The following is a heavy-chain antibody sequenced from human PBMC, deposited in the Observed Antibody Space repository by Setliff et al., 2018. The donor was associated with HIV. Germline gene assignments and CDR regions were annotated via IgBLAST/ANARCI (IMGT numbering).Heavy chain of an antibody. Sequence: GGSLRLSCVASEFTFSDYYMSWIRQAPGKGLEWVSYISSSSSSIYHADSVKGRFTVSRDNAKNTLYLQMNSLRVEDTAMYYCTKDHLSGWASDCWGQGTLVTVSS. V-gene: IGHV3-11*04. D-gene: IGHD6-19*01. CDR1: EFTFSDYY. CDR2: ISSSSSSI. CDR3: TKDHLSGWASDC. J-gene: IGHJ4*02.